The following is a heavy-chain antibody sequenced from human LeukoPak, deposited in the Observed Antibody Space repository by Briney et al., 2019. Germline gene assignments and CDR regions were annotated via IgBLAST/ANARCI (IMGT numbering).Heavy chain of an antibody. J-gene: IGHJ5*02. V-gene: IGHV3-30*02. D-gene: IGHD5-18*01. CDR3: ATYRQVMLPFEA. Sequence: GGSLRLSCAGSGFTFDSYGMHWVRQAPGKGLEWVAFIRYDGSNKYYADSVKGRFTISRDNSKNTLYLQMNSLRGEDTAIYYCATYRQVMLPFEAWGQGTLVTVSS. CDR2: IRYDGSNK. CDR1: GFTFDSYG.